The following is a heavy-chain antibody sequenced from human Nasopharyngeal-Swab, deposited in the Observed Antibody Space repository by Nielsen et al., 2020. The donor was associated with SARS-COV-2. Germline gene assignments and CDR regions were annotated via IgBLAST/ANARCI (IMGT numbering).Heavy chain of an antibody. J-gene: IGHJ4*02. CDR2: IKQDGSEK. Sequence: WIRQPPGKGLEWVANIKQDGSEKYYVDSVKGRFTISRDNAKNSLYLQMNSLRAEDTAVYYCARDRGGGSYSDYWGQGTLVTVSS. V-gene: IGHV3-7*01. CDR3: ARDRGGGSYSDY. D-gene: IGHD2-15*01.